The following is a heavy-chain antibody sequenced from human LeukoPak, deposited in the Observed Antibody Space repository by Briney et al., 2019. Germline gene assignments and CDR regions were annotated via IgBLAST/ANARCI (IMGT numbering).Heavy chain of an antibody. Sequence: SETLSLTCTVSAYSISSGYYWGWIRPPPGKGLECIGTIYHSGSTYYNPSLKSRVTISVDTSKNQFSLRLSSVTAADTAVYYCARESYYDSSGYSHDAFDIWGQGTMVTVSS. CDR2: IYHSGST. D-gene: IGHD3-22*01. CDR3: ARESYYDSSGYSHDAFDI. V-gene: IGHV4-38-2*02. CDR1: AYSISSGYY. J-gene: IGHJ3*02.